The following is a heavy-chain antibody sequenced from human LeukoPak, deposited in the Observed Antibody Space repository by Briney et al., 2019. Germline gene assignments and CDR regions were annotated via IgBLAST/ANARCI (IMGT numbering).Heavy chain of an antibody. J-gene: IGHJ6*02. CDR1: GFTFSSYS. CDR3: ARGLYGSGSDYYYYAMDV. V-gene: IGHV3-21*01. CDR2: ISSSGYI. Sequence: GGSLRLSCVASGFTFSSYSMNWVRQAPGKGLEWVSSISSSGYIYYADSVKGRFTISRDNAKNSLYLQMNSLRAEDTAVYYCARGLYGSGSDYYYYAMDVWGQGTTVTVSS. D-gene: IGHD3-10*01.